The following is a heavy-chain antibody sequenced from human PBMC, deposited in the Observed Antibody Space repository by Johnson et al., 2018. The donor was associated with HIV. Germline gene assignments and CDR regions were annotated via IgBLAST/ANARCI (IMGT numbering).Heavy chain of an antibody. V-gene: IGHV3-30*14. CDR3: ARVEHRGTQWPDAFDI. D-gene: IGHD6-19*01. CDR2: ISYDGSNK. J-gene: IGHJ3*02. Sequence: VQLVESGGGVVQPGGSLRLSCAASGFTFSSYAMHWVRQAPGKGLEWVAVISYDGSNKYYADSVKGRFTISRDNSKNTLYLQMHSLRAADTAVYYCARVEHRGTQWPDAFDIWGQGTMVTVSS. CDR1: GFTFSSYA.